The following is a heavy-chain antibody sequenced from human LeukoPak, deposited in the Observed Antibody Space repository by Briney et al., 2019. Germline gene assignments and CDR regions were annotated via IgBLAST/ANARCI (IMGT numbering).Heavy chain of an antibody. J-gene: IGHJ4*02. CDR2: IYPGDSDT. D-gene: IGHD1-26*01. CDR1: GFTFSDYY. V-gene: IGHV5-51*01. Sequence: GGSLRLSCAASGFTFSDYYMTWIRQAPGKGLEWMGIIYPGDSDTRYSPSFQGQVTISADRSIITAYLQWSSLKASDTAMYYCARQGLHREQGPNDYWGQGTLVTVSS. CDR3: ARQGLHREQGPNDY.